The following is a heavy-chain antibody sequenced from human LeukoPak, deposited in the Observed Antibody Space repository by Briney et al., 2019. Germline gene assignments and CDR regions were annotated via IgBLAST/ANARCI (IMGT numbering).Heavy chain of an antibody. D-gene: IGHD2-8*01. V-gene: IGHV3-11*01. J-gene: IGHJ4*02. CDR2: ISNLGTTI. CDR3: ARDNGGAFGD. CDR1: GFPFSDYY. Sequence: GGSLRLSCATSGFPFSDYYMSWIRQAPGKGLEWVAYISNLGTTIYYADTVKGRFTISRDNAKNSLYLQMNSLRVDDTAFYYCARDNGGAFGDSGQGTLVTVSS.